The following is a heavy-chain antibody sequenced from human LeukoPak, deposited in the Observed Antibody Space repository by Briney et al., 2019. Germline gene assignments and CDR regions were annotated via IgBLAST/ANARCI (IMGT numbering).Heavy chain of an antibody. J-gene: IGHJ4*02. CDR1: GVTFSSNA. V-gene: IGHV3-23*01. D-gene: IGHD4-23*01. CDR2: ISGSSSSGRT. CDR3: AKMRWELNYFDY. Sequence: PGGSLRLSCAASGVTFSSNAMSWVRQAPGKGLEWVSAISGSSSSGRTFYADSVKGRFTISRDNSKNTLYLQMNSLRAEDTAIYYCAKMRWELNYFDYWGQGTLVTVSS.